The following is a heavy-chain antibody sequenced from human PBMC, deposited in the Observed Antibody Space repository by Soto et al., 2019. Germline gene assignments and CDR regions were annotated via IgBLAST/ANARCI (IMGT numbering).Heavy chain of an antibody. CDR2: INPKSGGT. V-gene: IGHV1-2*02. J-gene: IGHJ6*02. CDR3: AKAQFGSSTWYYYGMDV. Sequence: ASVKVSCKASGYTFPDYFLYWGRQAPGQGLEWMGWINPKSGGTNYAQKFQDRVTMARDTSINTAYMELSRLRSDDTAMYYCAKAQFGSSTWYYYGMDVWGQGTTVTVSS. D-gene: IGHD6-13*01. CDR1: GYTFPDYF.